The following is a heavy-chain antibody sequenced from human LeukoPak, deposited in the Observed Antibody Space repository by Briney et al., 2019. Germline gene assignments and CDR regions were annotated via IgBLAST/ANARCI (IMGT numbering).Heavy chain of an antibody. CDR3: ARDITIVAARDNWFDP. CDR1: GDSFSSNSAA. Sequence: SQTLSLTCAISGDSFSSNSAAWNWLRQSPSRGLEWLGRTYYRSKWYNDYAVSVKSRITINTDTSKNQFSLQLNSVTPEDTAVYYCARDITIVAARDNWFDPWGQGTLVTVSS. J-gene: IGHJ5*02. D-gene: IGHD2-15*01. CDR2: TYYRSKWYN. V-gene: IGHV6-1*01.